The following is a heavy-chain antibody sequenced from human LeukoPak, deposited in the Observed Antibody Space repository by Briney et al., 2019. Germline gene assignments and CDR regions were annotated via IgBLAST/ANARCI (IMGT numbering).Heavy chain of an antibody. V-gene: IGHV3-33*01. Sequence: PGGSLRLSCAASGFTFSSYDMHWVRQAPGKGLEWVAVMWSDGSNKYHADSVKGRFTISRDNSKNTLYLQMNSLRAEDTAVSYCARNSALDYWGQGTLVTVSS. D-gene: IGHD2/OR15-2a*01. CDR3: ARNSALDY. J-gene: IGHJ4*02. CDR1: GFTFSSYD. CDR2: MWSDGSNK.